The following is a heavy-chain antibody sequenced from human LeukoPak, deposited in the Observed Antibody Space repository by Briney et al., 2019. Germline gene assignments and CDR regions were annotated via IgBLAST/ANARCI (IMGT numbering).Heavy chain of an antibody. CDR1: GGTFSSYA. Sequence: ASVKVSCKASGGTFSSYAISWVRQAPGQGLEWMGGIIPIFGTANYAQKFQGRVTITADESTSTAYMELSSLRSEDTAVYYCARDLSSGQYYDFWSGPDAFDIWGQGTMVTVSS. V-gene: IGHV1-69*13. D-gene: IGHD3-3*01. CDR3: ARDLSSGQYYDFWSGPDAFDI. J-gene: IGHJ3*02. CDR2: IIPIFGTA.